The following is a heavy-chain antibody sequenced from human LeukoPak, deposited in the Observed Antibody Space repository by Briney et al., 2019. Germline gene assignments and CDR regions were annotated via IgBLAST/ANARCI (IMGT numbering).Heavy chain of an antibody. J-gene: IGHJ4*02. CDR2: IKQDGSEK. D-gene: IGHD3-16*01. CDR3: ARGDWESYFWDY. Sequence: GGSLRLSCAASRFTFSNYWMSWVRQAPGKGLEWVANIKQDGSEKYYVDSVKGRFTISRDNAKNSLYLQMNSLRAEDTAVYYCARGDWESYFWDYWGLGTLVTVSS. V-gene: IGHV3-7*01. CDR1: RFTFSNYW.